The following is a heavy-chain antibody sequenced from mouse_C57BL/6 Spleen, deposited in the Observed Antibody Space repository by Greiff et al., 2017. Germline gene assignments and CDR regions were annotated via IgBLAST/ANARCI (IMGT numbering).Heavy chain of an antibody. CDR3: ARECYYYGSSWYFED. V-gene: IGHV3-6*01. CDR2: ISYDGSN. CDR1: GYSITSGYY. Sequence: EVQLQESGPGLVKPSQSLSLTCSVTGYSITSGYYWYWIRQFPGNKLEWMGDISYDGSNNYNPSLKNRISITLDTSKTQFFLKWSSVTTEDTATYYCARECYYYGSSWYFEDWGTGTTVTVSS. D-gene: IGHD1-1*01. J-gene: IGHJ1*03.